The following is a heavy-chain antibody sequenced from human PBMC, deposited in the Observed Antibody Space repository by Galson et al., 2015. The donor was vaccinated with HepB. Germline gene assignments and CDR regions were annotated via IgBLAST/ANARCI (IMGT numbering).Heavy chain of an antibody. CDR1: GYTFTSYA. CDR3: ASHTSRAYYYDSSDPDIALDP. CDR2: INTNAGNP. D-gene: IGHD3-22*01. J-gene: IGHJ5*02. V-gene: IGHV7-4-1*02. Sequence: SVKVSCKASGYTFTSYAMNWVRQAPGQGLEWMGWINTNAGNPTYAQGFTGRFVFSLDTSVSTAYLQISSLKAEDTAVYYCASHTSRAYYYDSSDPDIALDPWGQGTLVTVSS.